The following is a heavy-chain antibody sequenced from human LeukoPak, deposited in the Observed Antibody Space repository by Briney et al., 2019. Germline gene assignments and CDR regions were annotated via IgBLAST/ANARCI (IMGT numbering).Heavy chain of an antibody. D-gene: IGHD3-10*01. V-gene: IGHV1-18*01. CDR1: GYTFTSYG. J-gene: IGHJ4*02. CDR2: ISAYNGNT. CDR3: ARDASWFGELLFDY. Sequence: ASVKVSCKASGYTFTSYGISWVRQAPGQGLEWMGWISAYNGNTNYAQKLQGRVTMTTVTSTSTAYMELRSLRSDDTAVYYCARDASWFGELLFDYWGQGTLVTVSS.